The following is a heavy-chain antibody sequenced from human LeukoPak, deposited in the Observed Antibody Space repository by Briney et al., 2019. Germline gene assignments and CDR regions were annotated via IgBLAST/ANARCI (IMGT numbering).Heavy chain of an antibody. Sequence: ASVKVSCKASGFTFTSSAMQWVRQARGQRLEWIGWIVVGSGNTNYAQKFQERVTITRDMSTSTAYMELSSLRSEDTAVYYCAAGHRYGDSSGYYSYWGQGTLVTVSS. CDR3: AAGHRYGDSSGYYSY. CDR1: GFTFTSSA. J-gene: IGHJ4*02. V-gene: IGHV1-58*02. D-gene: IGHD3-22*01. CDR2: IVVGSGNT.